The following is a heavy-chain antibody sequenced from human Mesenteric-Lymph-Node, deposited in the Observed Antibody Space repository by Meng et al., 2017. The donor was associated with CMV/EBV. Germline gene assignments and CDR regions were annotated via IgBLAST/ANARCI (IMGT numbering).Heavy chain of an antibody. CDR2: VIHSGST. CDR3: ARLYCTNGVCPL. CDR1: GGSFSGYY. D-gene: IGHD2-8*01. V-gene: IGHV4-34*12. Sequence: SETLSLTCAVYGGSFSGYYWSWIRQPPGKGLEWIGEVIHSGSTNYNPSLKSRVTMSVDTSKNQFSLKLSSVTAADTGVYYCARLYCTNGVCPLWGQGTQVTVSS. J-gene: IGHJ4*02.